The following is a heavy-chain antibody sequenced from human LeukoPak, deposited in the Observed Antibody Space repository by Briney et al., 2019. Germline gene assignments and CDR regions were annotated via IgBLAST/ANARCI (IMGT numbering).Heavy chain of an antibody. Sequence: PSETLSLTCTVSGGSISSSSYYWGWIRQPPGKGLEWIGSIYYSGSTYYNPSLKSRVTISVDTSKNQFSLRLSSVTAADTAVYYCARVSVLTGYFDYWGQGTLVTVSS. V-gene: IGHV4-39*07. J-gene: IGHJ4*02. D-gene: IGHD3-9*01. CDR3: ARVSVLTGYFDY. CDR1: GGSISSSSYY. CDR2: IYYSGST.